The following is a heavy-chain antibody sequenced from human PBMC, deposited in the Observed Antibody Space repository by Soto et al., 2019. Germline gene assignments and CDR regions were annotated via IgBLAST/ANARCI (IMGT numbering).Heavy chain of an antibody. CDR2: IYTSGST. CDR1: NGSINNYY. D-gene: IGHD6-6*01. CDR3: ARDRPIAAPSGYYGMDV. J-gene: IGHJ6*02. Sequence: SETLSLTCTVSNGSINNYYWSWIRQPAGKGLEWIGRIYTSGSTNYNPSLKSRVTMSVDTSKNQFSLKLSSVTAADTAVYYCARDRPIAAPSGYYGMDVWGQGTTVTVSS. V-gene: IGHV4-4*07.